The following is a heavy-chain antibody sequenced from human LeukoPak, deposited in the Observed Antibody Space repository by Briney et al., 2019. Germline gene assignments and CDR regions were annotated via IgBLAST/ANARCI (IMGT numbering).Heavy chain of an antibody. Sequence: SVKVSCTASGGTFSSYAISWVRQAPGQGLEWMGGIIPIFGTANYAQKFQGRVTITADESTSTAYMELSSLRSEDTAVYYCARDSLCGSGGSCYLFDYWGQGTLVTVSS. CDR2: IIPIFGTA. J-gene: IGHJ4*02. CDR3: ARDSLCGSGGSCYLFDY. D-gene: IGHD2-15*01. V-gene: IGHV1-69*13. CDR1: GGTFSSYA.